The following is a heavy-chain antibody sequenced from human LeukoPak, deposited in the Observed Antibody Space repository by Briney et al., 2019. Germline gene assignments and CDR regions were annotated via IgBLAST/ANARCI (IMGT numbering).Heavy chain of an antibody. CDR3: ARPVEMATIDAFDI. CDR1: GGSISSYY. J-gene: IGHJ3*02. Sequence: SETLSLTCTVSGGSISSYYWSWIRQPPGKGLEWIWYIYYSGSTNYNPSLKSRVTISVDTSKNQFSLKLSSVTAADTAVYYCARPVEMATIDAFDIWGQGTMVTVSS. V-gene: IGHV4-59*08. D-gene: IGHD5-24*01. CDR2: IYYSGST.